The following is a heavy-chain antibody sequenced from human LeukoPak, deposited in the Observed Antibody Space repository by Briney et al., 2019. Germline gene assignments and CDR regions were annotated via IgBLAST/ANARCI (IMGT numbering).Heavy chain of an antibody. CDR3: AKGSLGWNPSGFDY. J-gene: IGHJ4*02. D-gene: IGHD1-1*01. CDR1: GFTFSSYG. CDR2: IRYDGSNK. V-gene: IGHV3-30*02. Sequence: GGSLRLSCAASGFTFSSYGMHWVRQAPGKGLEWVAFIRYDGSNKYYADSVKGRFTISRDNSKNTLYLQMNSLRAEDMAVYYCAKGSLGWNPSGFDYWGQGTLVTVSS.